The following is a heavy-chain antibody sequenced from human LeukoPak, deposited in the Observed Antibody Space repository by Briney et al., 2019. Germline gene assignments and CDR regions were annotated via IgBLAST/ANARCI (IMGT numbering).Heavy chain of an antibody. V-gene: IGHV4-59*11. CDR2: IHYSGST. D-gene: IGHD3-10*01. CDR1: CDSINNHY. J-gene: IGHJ6*03. CDR3: ARERSHFWYMDV. Sequence: KASETLSLIRTVSCDSINNHYWSWIRQSPGKGLEWMGYIHYSGSTDYNPSLKSRVSISVDTSKNQFTLYLSSVTAVDTALYYCARERSHFWYMDVWGKGTAVSVSS.